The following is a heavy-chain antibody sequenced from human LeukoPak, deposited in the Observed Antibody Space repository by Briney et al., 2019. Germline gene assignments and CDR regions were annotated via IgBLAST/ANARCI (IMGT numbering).Heavy chain of an antibody. D-gene: IGHD3-10*01. CDR1: GGSISSSSYY. CDR3: ARPRSFTSMVRGATYFDY. V-gene: IGHV4-39*01. CDR2: IYYSGST. J-gene: IGHJ4*02. Sequence: SETLSLTCTVSGGSISSSSYYWGWIRQPPGTGLEWIGSIYYSGSTYYNPSLKSRVTISVDTSKNQFSLKLSSVTAADTAVYYCARPRSFTSMVRGATYFDYWGQGTLVTVSS.